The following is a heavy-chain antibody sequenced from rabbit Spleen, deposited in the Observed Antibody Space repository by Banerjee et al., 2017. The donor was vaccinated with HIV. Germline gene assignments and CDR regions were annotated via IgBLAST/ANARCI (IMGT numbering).Heavy chain of an antibody. CDR3: ARGAYTYYNGGIVTRLDL. J-gene: IGHJ3*01. Sequence: QSLEESGGDLVKPGASLTLTCTASGFSFSSRYYLCWVRQAPGKGLEWIACIYAGSSSGFTYSATWAKGRFTISKTSSTTVTLQMTSLTAADTATYFCARGAYTYYNGGIVTRLDLWGPGTLVTVS. CDR2: IYAGSSSGFT. D-gene: IGHD1-1*01. CDR1: GFSFSSRYY. V-gene: IGHV1S40*01.